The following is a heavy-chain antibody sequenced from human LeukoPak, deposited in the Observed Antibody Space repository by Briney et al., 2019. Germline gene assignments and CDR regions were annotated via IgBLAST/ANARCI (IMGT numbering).Heavy chain of an antibody. CDR1: GFTFSSYG. J-gene: IGHJ4*02. CDR2: ISYDRSNK. CDR3: AKDRGHPWLPYYYDSSGYYEY. Sequence: GGSLRLSCAASGFTFSSYGMHWVRQAPGKGLEWVAVISYDRSNKYYADSVKGRFTISRDNSKNTLYLQMNSLRAEDTAVYYCAKDRGHPWLPYYYDSSGYYEYWGQGTLVTVSS. D-gene: IGHD3-22*01. V-gene: IGHV3-30*18.